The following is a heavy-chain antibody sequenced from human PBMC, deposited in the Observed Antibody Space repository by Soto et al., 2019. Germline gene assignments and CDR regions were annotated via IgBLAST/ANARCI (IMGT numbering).Heavy chain of an antibody. J-gene: IGHJ3*02. CDR2: INPNSGDT. CDR3: ARGTSHGAFDI. Sequence: QVPLAQSGAEVKNPGASVKVSCKASGYTFTDYYIHWLRQAPAQGLEWMGWINPNSGDTKYAQKFQGWATMTRDTSISTTYMELSRLTSDDTALYYCARGTSHGAFDIWGQGTIITVSS. CDR1: GYTFTDYY. V-gene: IGHV1-2*04.